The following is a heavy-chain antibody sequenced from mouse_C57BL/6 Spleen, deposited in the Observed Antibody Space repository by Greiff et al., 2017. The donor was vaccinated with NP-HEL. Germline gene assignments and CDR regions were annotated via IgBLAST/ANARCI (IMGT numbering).Heavy chain of an antibody. CDR2: ISDGGSYT. V-gene: IGHV5-4*01. D-gene: IGHD2-4*01. Sequence: EVMLVESGGGLVKPGGSLKLSCAASGFTFSSYAMSWVRQTPEKRLEWVATISDGGSYTYYPDNVKGRFTISRDNAKNNLYLQMSHLKSEDTAMYYCAREDYGDWFAYWGQGTLVTVSA. J-gene: IGHJ3*01. CDR3: AREDYGDWFAY. CDR1: GFTFSSYA.